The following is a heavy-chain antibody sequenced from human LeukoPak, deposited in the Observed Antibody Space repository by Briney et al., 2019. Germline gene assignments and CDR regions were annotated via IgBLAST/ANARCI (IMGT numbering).Heavy chain of an antibody. J-gene: IGHJ4*02. Sequence: ASVKVSCKASGYTFASYGISWVRQAPGQGREWMGWISGYNGKTNYAKKLQGRVTMTTDTSTSTAYMELRSLRSDDTAVYYCARAEAATQDSLSDYWGQGTLVTVSS. CDR2: ISGYNGKT. D-gene: IGHD2-15*01. V-gene: IGHV1-18*04. CDR3: ARAEAATQDSLSDY. CDR1: GYTFASYG.